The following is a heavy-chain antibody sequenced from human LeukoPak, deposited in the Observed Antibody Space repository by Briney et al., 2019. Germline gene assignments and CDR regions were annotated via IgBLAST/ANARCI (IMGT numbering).Heavy chain of an antibody. Sequence: VGSLTLSCTGSEFAFSNYAMNWVRQAPGKGLKWVASVGSNADSAYYADAARGRFTISRDNSKNTMYRQMNSLRGEDTAIYYCAKGALPRCNGAVCYHFDYWGGGTPVTVSS. CDR3: AKGALPRCNGAVCYHFDY. V-gene: IGHV3-23*01. CDR2: VGSNADSA. J-gene: IGHJ4*02. CDR1: EFAFSNYA. D-gene: IGHD2-8*02.